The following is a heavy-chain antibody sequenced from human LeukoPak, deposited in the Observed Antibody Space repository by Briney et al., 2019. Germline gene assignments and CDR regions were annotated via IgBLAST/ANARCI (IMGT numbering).Heavy chain of an antibody. Sequence: ASVKVSCKASGYTFTGYYMHWVRQAPGQGLEWMGWINPNSGGTNYAQKFQGRVTMTRGTSISTAYMELSRLRSDDTAVYYCARERTYYYDSSGYYHQYYFDYWGQGTLVTVSS. CDR2: INPNSGGT. CDR3: ARERTYYYDSSGYYHQYYFDY. V-gene: IGHV1-2*02. D-gene: IGHD3-22*01. CDR1: GYTFTGYY. J-gene: IGHJ4*02.